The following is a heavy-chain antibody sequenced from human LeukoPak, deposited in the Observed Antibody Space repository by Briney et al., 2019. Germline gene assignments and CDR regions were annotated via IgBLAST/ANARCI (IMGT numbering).Heavy chain of an antibody. V-gene: IGHV3-30*18. Sequence: GGSLRLSCAASGFTFSSYGMHWVRQAPGKGLEWVAVTSYDGSNKYYADSVKGRFTISRDNSKNTLYLQMNSLRAEDTAVYYCAKGYYYDSGSYYPPFDPWGQGTLVTVSS. J-gene: IGHJ5*02. CDR3: AKGYYYDSGSYYPPFDP. CDR1: GFTFSSYG. CDR2: TSYDGSNK. D-gene: IGHD3-10*01.